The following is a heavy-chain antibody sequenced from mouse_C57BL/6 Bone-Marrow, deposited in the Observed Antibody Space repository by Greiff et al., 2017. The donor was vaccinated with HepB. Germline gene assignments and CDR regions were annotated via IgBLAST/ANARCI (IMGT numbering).Heavy chain of an antibody. CDR1: GYTFTSYW. Sequence: EVQLQQSGTVLVRPGASVKMSCKTSGYTFTSYWMHWVKQRPGQGLEWIGAIYPGNSDTSYNQKFKGKAKLTADTSASTAYMELSSLTNEDSAVYYCTRTLDVYYFDYWGQGTTLTVSS. J-gene: IGHJ2*01. V-gene: IGHV1-5*01. CDR2: IYPGNSDT. CDR3: TRTLDVYYFDY.